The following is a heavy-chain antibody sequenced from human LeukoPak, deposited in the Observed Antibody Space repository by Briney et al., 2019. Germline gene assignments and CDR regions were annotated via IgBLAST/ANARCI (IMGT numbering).Heavy chain of an antibody. J-gene: IGHJ4*02. D-gene: IGHD3-3*02. CDR3: ARRNPYIFGGGTGY. CDR1: GYTFTSYS. V-gene: IGHV1-18*01. CDR2: ITDYNGNT. Sequence: ASVKVSCMASGYTFTSYSISWVRQATRKGLEGMGWITDYNGNTNYAQKLQGRVTMTTDTSTSTAYMEVRSLRSDDTAVYYCARRNPYIFGGGTGYWGQGTLVTVSS.